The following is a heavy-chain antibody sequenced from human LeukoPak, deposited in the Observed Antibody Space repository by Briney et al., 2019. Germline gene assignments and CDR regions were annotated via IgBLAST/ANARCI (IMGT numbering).Heavy chain of an antibody. D-gene: IGHD3-9*01. CDR3: VRDISDAFDI. CDR1: GFTFSTYW. Sequence: GSPRLSCAASGFTFSTYWMHWVCQAPGKGLVWVSCINSDGSSTRYADSVKGRFTISRDNAKNTLYLQMNSLRAEDTAVYYCVRDISDAFDICGQRTMFSVSS. V-gene: IGHV3-74*01. CDR2: INSDGSST. J-gene: IGHJ3*02.